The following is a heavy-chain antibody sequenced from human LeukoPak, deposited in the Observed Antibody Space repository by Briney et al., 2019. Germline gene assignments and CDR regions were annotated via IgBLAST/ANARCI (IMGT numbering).Heavy chain of an antibody. D-gene: IGHD1-26*01. Sequence: PGGSLRLSCAASGFTFSSYEMNWVRQAPGKGLEWVSYISSSGSTIYYADSVKGRFTTSRDNAKNSLYLQMNSLRAEDTAVYYCARDGHWVGQGSYADYWGQGTLVTVSS. V-gene: IGHV3-48*03. J-gene: IGHJ4*02. CDR3: ARDGHWVGQGSYADY. CDR1: GFTFSSYE. CDR2: ISSSGSTI.